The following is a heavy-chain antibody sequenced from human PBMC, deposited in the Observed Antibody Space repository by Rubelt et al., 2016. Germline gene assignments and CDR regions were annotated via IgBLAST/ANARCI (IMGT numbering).Heavy chain of an antibody. Sequence: QVQLVQSGAEVKKPGSSVKVSCKASGGTFSSYAISWVRQAPGQGLEWMGGIIPIFGTANYAQKFQGRVTITADKSTSTAYMELCSLRAEDTAVYYCARFVLCSGGSCYSFLDYWGQGTLVTVSS. CDR2: IIPIFGTA. V-gene: IGHV1-69*06. J-gene: IGHJ4*02. CDR1: GGTFSSYA. D-gene: IGHD2-15*01. CDR3: ARFVLCSGGSCYSFLDY.